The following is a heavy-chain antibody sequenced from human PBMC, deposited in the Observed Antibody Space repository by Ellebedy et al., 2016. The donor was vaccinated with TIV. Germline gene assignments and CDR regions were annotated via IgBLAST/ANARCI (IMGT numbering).Heavy chain of an antibody. Sequence: GESLKISCAASGFTFSDYYMIWIRQAPGKGLEWVSYISNSGSTIYYADSVKGRFTISRGNTKNSLSLQMNSLRVEDTAVYYCARDARFIDQQHNWFDPWGQGTLVTVSS. CDR3: ARDARFIDQQHNWFDP. D-gene: IGHD2-2*01. CDR1: GFTFSDYY. V-gene: IGHV3-11*01. CDR2: ISNSGSTI. J-gene: IGHJ5*02.